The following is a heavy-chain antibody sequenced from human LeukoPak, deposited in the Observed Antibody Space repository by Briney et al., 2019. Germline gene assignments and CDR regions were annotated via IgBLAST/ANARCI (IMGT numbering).Heavy chain of an antibody. CDR2: ISGSSSTI. J-gene: IGHJ4*02. CDR3: ARGPGSSGWTPIDY. Sequence: GGSLRLSCAASGFTFSNYTMNWVRQSPGKGLEWVSYISGSSSTIYYADSVKGRFTISRDNSKNTLYLQMNSLRAEDTAVYYCARGPGSSGWTPIDYWGQGTLVTVSS. V-gene: IGHV3-48*01. CDR1: GFTFSNYT. D-gene: IGHD6-19*01.